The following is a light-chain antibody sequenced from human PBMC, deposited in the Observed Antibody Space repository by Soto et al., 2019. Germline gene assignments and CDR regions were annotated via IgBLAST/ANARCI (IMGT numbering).Light chain of an antibody. CDR2: DAS. V-gene: IGKV3-11*01. CDR3: QQRSSWPRT. Sequence: EIVLTQSPATLSLSPGERATLSCRASQSVSSYLAWYQQKPGQVPRLVIYDASNRATGIPGRISGSGSGTDFTLTISSLEPEDFGVYYGQQRSSWPRTFGQGTKVEIK. J-gene: IGKJ1*01. CDR1: QSVSSY.